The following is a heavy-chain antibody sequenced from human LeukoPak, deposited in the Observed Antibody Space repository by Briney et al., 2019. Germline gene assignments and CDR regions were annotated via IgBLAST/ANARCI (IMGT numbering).Heavy chain of an antibody. D-gene: IGHD2-2*01. J-gene: IGHJ4*02. Sequence: LSLSCAASELTCGDCGFHVVRGGRGIGKKKVAFLSYDGTKKYFADSVKGRFTITRDNSKNTLFLQMNSLRAEDTAVYYCARDMGTYCSGTTCYAGHFDYWGQGTLVTVSS. CDR2: LSYDGTKK. CDR1: ELTCGDCG. CDR3: ARDMGTYCSGTTCYAGHFDY. V-gene: IGHV3-30*12.